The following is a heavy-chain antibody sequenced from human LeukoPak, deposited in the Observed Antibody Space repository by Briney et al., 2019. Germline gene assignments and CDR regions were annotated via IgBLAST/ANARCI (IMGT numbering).Heavy chain of an antibody. J-gene: IGHJ6*02. Sequence: ASVKVSCKASGHTFTGYSMHWVRQAPGQGLEWMGWIKPDSGGTNYAQQFQGWVTMTRDTSISTGYMELSSLRSEDTAVYYCARDFNYGMDVWGQGTTVTVSS. V-gene: IGHV1-2*04. CDR1: GHTFTGYS. CDR2: IKPDSGGT. CDR3: ARDFNYGMDV.